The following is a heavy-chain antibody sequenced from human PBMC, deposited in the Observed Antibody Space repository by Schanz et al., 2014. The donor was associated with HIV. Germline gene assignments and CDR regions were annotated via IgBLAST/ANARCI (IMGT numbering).Heavy chain of an antibody. CDR3: ARRGLVGATLYYYYYGMDV. CDR2: MNPNSGNT. D-gene: IGHD1-26*01. Sequence: QVQLVQSGAEVKKPGSSVKVSCKASGGTFSIYAINWVRQATGQGLEWMGWMNPNSGNTGYAQKFQGRVTMTRNTSISTAYMELSSLRSEDTAVYYCARRGLVGATLYYYYYGMDVWGQGTTVTVSS. J-gene: IGHJ6*02. V-gene: IGHV1-8*02. CDR1: GGTFSIYA.